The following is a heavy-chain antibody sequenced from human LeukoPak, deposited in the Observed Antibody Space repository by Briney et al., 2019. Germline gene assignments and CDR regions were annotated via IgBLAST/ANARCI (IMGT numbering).Heavy chain of an antibody. V-gene: IGHV3-23*01. J-gene: IGHJ3*02. Sequence: GGSVRLSCAASGFTFMNFVMNWVRRSPGKRLELVSDISGSGDTTYYADSVKGRFTISRDNSKNTLYLQMTSLRAEDTAVYFFFQAEDGIRDRNAFDIWGQGTMVTVSS. CDR1: GFTFMNFV. D-gene: IGHD2-21*01. CDR3: FQAEDGIRDRNAFDI. CDR2: ISGSGDTT.